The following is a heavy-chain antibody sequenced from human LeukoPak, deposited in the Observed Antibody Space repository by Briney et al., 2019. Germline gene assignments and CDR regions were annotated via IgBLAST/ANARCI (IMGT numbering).Heavy chain of an antibody. J-gene: IGHJ4*02. D-gene: IGHD3-22*01. Sequence: PGGSLRLSCAASGFTFTTCNMNWFRQAPGKGLEWISYISSTTKNVYYADSVRGRFTISRDNAKNSLYLQMNSLRAEDTAVYYCATDTYYSDTAAECDYRGQGTLVTVSS. CDR3: ATDTYYSDTAAECDY. CDR1: GFTFTTCN. V-gene: IGHV3-48*01. CDR2: ISSTTKNV.